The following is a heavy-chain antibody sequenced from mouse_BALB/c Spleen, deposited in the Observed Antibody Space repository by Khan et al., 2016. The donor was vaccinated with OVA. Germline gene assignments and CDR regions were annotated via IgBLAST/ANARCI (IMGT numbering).Heavy chain of an antibody. CDR2: ISYSGRT. CDR3: ARSVTITTVVATDFDY. J-gene: IGHJ2*01. V-gene: IGHV3-2*02. CDR1: GYSITSDYA. D-gene: IGHD1-1*01. Sequence: EVQLQESGPGPVNPSQSLSLTCTVTGYSITSDYAWNWIRQFPGNKLEWMGYISYSGRTSYNPSLKSRISITRDPSKNQVFLQLNSVTTEYTATYFCARSVTITTVVATDFDYWGQGTTLTVSS.